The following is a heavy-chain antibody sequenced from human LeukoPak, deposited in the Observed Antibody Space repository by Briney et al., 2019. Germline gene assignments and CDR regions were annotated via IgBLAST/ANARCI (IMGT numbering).Heavy chain of an antibody. CDR3: ATSSGSDAFDI. J-gene: IGHJ3*02. CDR2: IYYSGST. D-gene: IGHD3-10*01. CDR1: GGSISSYY. Sequence: SETLSLTCTVSGGSISSYYWSWIRQPPGKGLEWIGYIYYSGSTNYNPSLKSRVTISVDTSKNQFSLKLSSVTAADTAVYYCATSSGSDAFDIWGQGTMVTVSS. V-gene: IGHV4-59*08.